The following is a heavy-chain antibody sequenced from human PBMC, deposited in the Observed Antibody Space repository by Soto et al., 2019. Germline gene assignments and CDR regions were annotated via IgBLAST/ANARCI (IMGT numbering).Heavy chain of an antibody. CDR2: IYSGGTT. D-gene: IGHD1-26*01. CDR3: AGGGTYELFDY. V-gene: IGHV3-53*01. Sequence: GGSLRLSCAASGFTVTSNYMSWVRQAPGKGLEWVSIIYSGGTTYYADSVKGRFTITRDNSKNTLYLQMNSLRAEDTALYYCAGGGTYELFDYWGQGTLVTVSS. CDR1: GFTVTSNY. J-gene: IGHJ4*02.